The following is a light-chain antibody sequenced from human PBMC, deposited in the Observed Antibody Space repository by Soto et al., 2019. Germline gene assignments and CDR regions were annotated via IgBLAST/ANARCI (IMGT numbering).Light chain of an antibody. CDR1: SSNIGAGYY. J-gene: IGLJ2*01. CDR2: GNS. CDR3: QSYDSSLSVV. V-gene: IGLV1-40*01. Sequence: QSVLTQPPSVSGAPGQRVTISCTGSSSNIGAGYYVHWYQQLPGTAPKLLIYGNSNRPSGVPDRFSCYKSGTSASLAITGLQAEDEADYYCQSYDSSLSVVFGGGTKLTVL.